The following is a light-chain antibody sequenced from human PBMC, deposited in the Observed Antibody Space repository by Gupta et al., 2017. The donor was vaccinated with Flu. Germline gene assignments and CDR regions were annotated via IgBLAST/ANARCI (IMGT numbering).Light chain of an antibody. J-gene: IGLJ1*01. CDR2: GVT. V-gene: IGLV2-14*03. CDR1: TSDVGGYDY. CDR3: ALRTSSCTLHL. Sequence: GTTSDVGGYDYVSWYQQHTGKVPQLMIYGVTNRPSGVSNRFSGSKYGSTASLTISGLQAEDEADYYCALRTSSCTLHLFGTGNK.